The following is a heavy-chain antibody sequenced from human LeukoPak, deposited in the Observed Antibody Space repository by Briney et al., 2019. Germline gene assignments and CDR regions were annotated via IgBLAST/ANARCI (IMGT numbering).Heavy chain of an antibody. Sequence: PGGSLRLSCAASGFSFSSYEMNWVRQAPGKGLEWVAYMSSSGNTIVYADSVKGRFTISRDNAKNSLYLQLNSLRVEDTAVYYCARSRADNWGLFDYWGQGTLVSVSS. J-gene: IGHJ4*02. D-gene: IGHD7-27*01. CDR1: GFSFSSYE. V-gene: IGHV3-48*03. CDR2: MSSSGNTI. CDR3: ARSRADNWGLFDY.